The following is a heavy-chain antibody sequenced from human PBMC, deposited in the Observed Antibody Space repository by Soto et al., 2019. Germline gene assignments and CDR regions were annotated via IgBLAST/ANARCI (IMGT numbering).Heavy chain of an antibody. CDR3: AKNQPSWATRAAFDY. V-gene: IGHV3-74*03. CDR1: GFSLSPYW. CDR2: LSSDGFGA. J-gene: IGHJ4*02. Sequence: EVHLEESGGGLVQPGGFLRLSCAASGFSLSPYWMHWVRQVPGRGLEWVARLSSDGFGAAYADSVKGRFFISRDIARNTLSLQMNSLRADDTAVYYCAKNQPSWATRAAFDYWGQGTLVTVSS. D-gene: IGHD2-2*01.